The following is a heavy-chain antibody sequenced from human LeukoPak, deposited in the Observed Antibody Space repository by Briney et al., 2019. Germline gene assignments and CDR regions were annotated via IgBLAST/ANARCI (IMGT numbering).Heavy chain of an antibody. D-gene: IGHD5-24*01. V-gene: IGHV3-64*01. Sequence: PGGSLRLSCAASGFTFSNYAVHWVRQAPGKGLEYVSAISSNGGSTYYANSVKGRFTISRDNSKNTLYLQMGSLRAEDMAVYYCARDSGGNGMATMYFDSWGQGTLVTVSS. CDR3: ARDSGGNGMATMYFDS. J-gene: IGHJ4*02. CDR1: GFTFSNYA. CDR2: ISSNGGST.